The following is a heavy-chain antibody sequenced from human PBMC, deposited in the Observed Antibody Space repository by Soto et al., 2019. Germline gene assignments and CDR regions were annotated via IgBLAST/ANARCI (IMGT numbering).Heavy chain of an antibody. V-gene: IGHV1-69*12. Sequence: QIQLVQSGAEVKKPGSSVKVSCKASGSTFSSYAISRVRQAPGQGLEWMGGIIPIFGTANYAQKFQGRVTITADESTRTAYMELSGLRSEDTAVYYCARGGQRFLEQYYFDYWGQGTLVTVSS. CDR3: ARGGQRFLEQYYFDY. J-gene: IGHJ4*02. CDR2: IIPIFGTA. CDR1: GSTFSSYA. D-gene: IGHD3-3*01.